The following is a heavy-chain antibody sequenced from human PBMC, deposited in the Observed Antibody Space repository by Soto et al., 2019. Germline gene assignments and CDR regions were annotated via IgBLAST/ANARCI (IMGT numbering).Heavy chain of an antibody. CDR2: IIPIFGTA. J-gene: IGHJ4*02. CDR3: ARAADYSSRWYSY. Sequence: ASVKVSCKASGGTFSSYAISWVRQAPGQGLEWMGGIIPIFGTANYAQKFQGRVTITADESTSTAYMELSSLRSDDTAVYYCARAADYSSRWYSYWGQGTLVTVSS. D-gene: IGHD6-13*01. V-gene: IGHV1-69*13. CDR1: GGTFSSYA.